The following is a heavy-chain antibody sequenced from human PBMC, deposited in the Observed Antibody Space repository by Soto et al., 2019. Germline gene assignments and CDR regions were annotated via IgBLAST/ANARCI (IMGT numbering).Heavy chain of an antibody. CDR2: LVVGSGNT. CDR3: AAVPVLRFLKWLPAYFDY. CDR1: GFMFTSSA. J-gene: IGHJ4*02. D-gene: IGHD3-3*01. V-gene: IGHV1-58*01. Sequence: QMQVVQSGPEVKKPGTSVEVSCKTSGFMFTSSAVQWVRQARGQRLEWIGWLVVGSGNTHYAQHFQERVTLTRDMSTGTSYMELSSLRSEDTAVYYCAAVPVLRFLKWLPAYFDYWCQGTLVTVSS.